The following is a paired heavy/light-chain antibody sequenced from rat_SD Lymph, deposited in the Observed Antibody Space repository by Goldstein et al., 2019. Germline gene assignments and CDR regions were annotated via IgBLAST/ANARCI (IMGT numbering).Heavy chain of an antibody. D-gene: IGHD5-1*01. CDR3: ARHSNWELRYYFDY. Sequence: EVQLVESGGGLVQPGRSLKLSCLASGFTFSNYGMNWIRQAPGKGLEWVASISSSSSYIYYADTVKGRFTISRDNAKNTLYLQMTSLRSEDTALYYCARHSNWELRYYFDYWGQGVMVTVSS. CDR2: ISSSSSYI. CDR1: GFTFSNYG. J-gene: IGHJ2*01. V-gene: IGHV5-34*01.
Light chain of an antibody. CDR3: QQSWNDPPT. J-gene: IGKJ1*01. Sequence: EIVLTQSPTTMAASPGEKVTLTCRASSSVSYMHWYQQKSGASPKLWIYDTSNRASGVPNCFSGSGSGTDFTLTIDPVEADDTATYFCQQSWNDPPTFGGGTKLELK. CDR2: DTS. V-gene: IGKV4S2*01. CDR1: SSVSY.